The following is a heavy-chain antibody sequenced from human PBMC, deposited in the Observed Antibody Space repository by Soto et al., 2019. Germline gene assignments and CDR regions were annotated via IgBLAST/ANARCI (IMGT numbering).Heavy chain of an antibody. D-gene: IGHD5-18*01. V-gene: IGHV4-34*01. J-gene: IGHJ4*02. Sequence: QVQLQQWGAGLLKPSETLSLTCAVYGGSFSGYYWSWIRQPPGKGLEWIGEINHSGSTNYNPSLKSRVTISVDTSKNQFSLKLSSVTAADTAVYYCARASNKCGNSYGPDYWGQGTLVTVSS. CDR3: ARASNKCGNSYGPDY. CDR1: GGSFSGYY. CDR2: INHSGST.